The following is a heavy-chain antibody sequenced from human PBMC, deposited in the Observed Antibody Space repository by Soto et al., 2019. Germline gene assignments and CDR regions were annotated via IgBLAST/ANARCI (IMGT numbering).Heavy chain of an antibody. V-gene: IGHV4-31*03. CDR3: ARGRKWFAILIGY. D-gene: IGHD3-10*01. CDR1: GGSISSGGYY. CDR2: IYYSGST. Sequence: SETLSLTCTVSGGSISSGGYYWSWIRQHPGKGLEWIGYIYYSGSTYYNPSLKSRVTISVDTSKNQFSLKLSSVTAADTAVYYCARGRKWFAILIGYWGQGTLVTVSS. J-gene: IGHJ4*02.